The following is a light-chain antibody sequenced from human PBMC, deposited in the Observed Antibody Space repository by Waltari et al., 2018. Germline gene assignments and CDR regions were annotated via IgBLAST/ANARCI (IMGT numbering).Light chain of an antibody. V-gene: IGKV1-39*01. CDR2: AAS. J-gene: IGKJ2*02. CDR3: QQTYTSPWCT. Sequence: DIQMTQSPPSLSASVGDRVTITCRASENINTYLNWYQQKPGTAPKLLIYAASTVRTGVPSRFSGSGSGTEFTLTISRLQPEDSATYSCQQTYTSPWCTFGQGTKLEIK. CDR1: ENINTY.